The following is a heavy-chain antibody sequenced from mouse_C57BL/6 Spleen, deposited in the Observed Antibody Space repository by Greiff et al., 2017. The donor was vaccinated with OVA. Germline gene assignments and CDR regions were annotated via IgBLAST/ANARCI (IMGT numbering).Heavy chain of an antibody. CDR1: GFTFSSYA. Sequence: EVQGVESGGGLVKPGGSLKLSCAASGFTFSSYAMSWVRQTPEKRLEWVATISDGGSYTYYPDNVKGRFTISRDNAKNNLYLQMSHLKSEDTAMYYCARDSDYGYGSSHWYFDVWGTGTTVTVSS. J-gene: IGHJ1*03. CDR2: ISDGGSYT. V-gene: IGHV5-4*01. D-gene: IGHD1-1*01. CDR3: ARDSDYGYGSSHWYFDV.